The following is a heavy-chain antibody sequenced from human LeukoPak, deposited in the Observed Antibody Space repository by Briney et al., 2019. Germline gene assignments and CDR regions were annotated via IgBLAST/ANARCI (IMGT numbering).Heavy chain of an antibody. CDR2: ISAYNGNT. V-gene: IGHV1-18*01. Sequence: ASVTVSCKASGYTFTSYGISWVRQAPGQGLEWMGWISAYNGNTNYAQKLQGRVTMTTDTSTSTAYMELRSLRSDDTAVYYCAMTTVVTGHYYYYGMDVWGQGTTVTVSS. CDR3: AMTTVVTGHYYYYGMDV. D-gene: IGHD4-23*01. CDR1: GYTFTSYG. J-gene: IGHJ6*02.